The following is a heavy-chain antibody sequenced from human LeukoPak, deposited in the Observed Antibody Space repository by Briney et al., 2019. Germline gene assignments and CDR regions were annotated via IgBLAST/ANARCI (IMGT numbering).Heavy chain of an antibody. CDR3: ARSPSPYSSGWYFDY. Sequence: PSQTLSLTCAISGDSVSINSAAWNWIRQSPSRGLEWLGRTYQRSKWYNDYAVSVKGRITINPDISKNQFSLQLNSVTPEDTAVYYCARSPSPYSSGWYFDYWGQGTLVTVSS. CDR1: GDSVSINSAA. D-gene: IGHD6-19*01. V-gene: IGHV6-1*01. CDR2: TYQRSKWYN. J-gene: IGHJ4*02.